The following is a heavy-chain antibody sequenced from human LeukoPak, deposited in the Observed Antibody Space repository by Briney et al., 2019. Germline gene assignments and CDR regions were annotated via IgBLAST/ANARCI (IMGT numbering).Heavy chain of an antibody. Sequence: GGSLRLSCAASGFTFSSFGMSWVRQGPGKGLEWVSGISGNGRSTYYADSVKGRFTISRDNSRNTLYLQMNSLRAEDTALYYCAARSEISPYYIDYWGQGTLVTVSS. CDR1: GFTFSSFG. CDR2: ISGNGRST. D-gene: IGHD5-24*01. V-gene: IGHV3-23*01. J-gene: IGHJ4*02. CDR3: AARSEISPYYIDY.